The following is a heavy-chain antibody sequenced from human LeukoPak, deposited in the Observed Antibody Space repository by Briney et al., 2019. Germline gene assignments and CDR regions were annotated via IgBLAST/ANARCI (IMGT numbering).Heavy chain of an antibody. D-gene: IGHD6-19*01. CDR2: INHSGST. Sequence: SETLSLTCAVYGGSFSGYYWSWIRQPPGKGLEWIGEINHSGSTNYNPSLKSRVTISVDTSKNQFSLKLSSVTAADTAVYYCATADWLVRGLYYYYGMDVWGQGTTVTVSS. V-gene: IGHV4-34*01. CDR3: ATADWLVRGLYYYYGMDV. J-gene: IGHJ6*02. CDR1: GGSFSGYY.